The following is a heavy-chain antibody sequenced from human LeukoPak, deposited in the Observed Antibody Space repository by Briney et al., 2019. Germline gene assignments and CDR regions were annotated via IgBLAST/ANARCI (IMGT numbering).Heavy chain of an antibody. CDR2: INSDGSHT. Sequence: GGSLRLSCTASEFTYNKYWMHWVRQAPGKGLVWVSRINSDGSHTDYADSVKGRFTISRDNAKNTLDLQMNSLRADDTAVYYCASHSTFVGGATESIDFWGQGTLVTVSS. V-gene: IGHV3-74*01. CDR3: ASHSTFVGGATESIDF. CDR1: EFTYNKYW. D-gene: IGHD1-26*01. J-gene: IGHJ4*02.